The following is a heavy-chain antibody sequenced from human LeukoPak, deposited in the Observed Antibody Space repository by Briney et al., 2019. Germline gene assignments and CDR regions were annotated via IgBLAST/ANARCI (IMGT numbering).Heavy chain of an antibody. D-gene: IGHD3-16*01. CDR1: GYTFTGYY. CDR2: INPNNGGT. J-gene: IGHJ4*02. Sequence: ASVKVSCTASGYTFTGYYMHWVRQAPGQGLEWMGWINPNNGGTNYAQKFQGRVTMTRDTSISTAYMELSRLRGDDTAVYYCAREKVGDGDHFDYWGQGTLGTVSS. CDR3: AREKVGDGDHFDY. V-gene: IGHV1-2*02.